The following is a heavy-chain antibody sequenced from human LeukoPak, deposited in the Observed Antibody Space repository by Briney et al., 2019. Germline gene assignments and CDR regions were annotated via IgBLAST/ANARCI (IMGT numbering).Heavy chain of an antibody. Sequence: GASVKDSCKTSGYTFTAFSLHWVRQAPGQGLEGMGWINPNSGGKNYEHNFQGRITMTRDTCISTAYMELSMLDSDDTAVYDCARDSRSCGISWGQGTLVTVSS. D-gene: IGHD6-19*01. CDR1: GYTFTAFS. CDR3: ARDSRSCGIS. V-gene: IGHV1-2*02. CDR2: INPNSGGK. J-gene: IGHJ4*02.